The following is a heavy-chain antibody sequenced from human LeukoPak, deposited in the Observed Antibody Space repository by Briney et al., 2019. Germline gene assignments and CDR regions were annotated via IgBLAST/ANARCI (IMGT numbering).Heavy chain of an antibody. CDR3: ARVDMRYSSSWYHDH. CDR2: IYYSGST. Sequence: PSETLSLTCTVSGGSISSYYWSWIRQPPGKGLEWIGYIYYSGSTNYNPSLKSRVTISVDTSKNQFSLKLSSVTAADTAVYYCARVDMRYSSSWYHDHWGQGTLVTVSS. V-gene: IGHV4-59*08. J-gene: IGHJ4*02. D-gene: IGHD6-13*01. CDR1: GGSISSYY.